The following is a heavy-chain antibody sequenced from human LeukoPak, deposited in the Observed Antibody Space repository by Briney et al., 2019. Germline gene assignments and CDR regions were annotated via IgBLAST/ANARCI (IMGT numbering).Heavy chain of an antibody. V-gene: IGHV4-4*07. Sequence: SETLSLTCTVSGGSIRSYHWSWIRQSAGKGLEWIGRIYTSGSTNYNPSLKSRVAMSLDTSKNQFSLKLSSVTAADTAVYYCTGYGSGSYFFDYWGQGTLVTVSS. CDR1: GGSIRSYH. J-gene: IGHJ4*02. CDR2: IYTSGST. CDR3: TGYGSGSYFFDY. D-gene: IGHD3-10*01.